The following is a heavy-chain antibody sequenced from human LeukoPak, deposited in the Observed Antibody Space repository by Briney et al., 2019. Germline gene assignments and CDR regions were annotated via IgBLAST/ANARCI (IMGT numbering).Heavy chain of an antibody. CDR2: INHSGST. J-gene: IGHJ4*02. D-gene: IGHD4-11*01. V-gene: IGHV4-34*01. CDR3: ARGLRYSNYELDY. CDR1: GGSFSGYY. Sequence: PSETLSLTCAVYGGSFSGYYWSWIRQPPGKGLEWIGEINHSGSTNYNPSLKSRVTISVDTSKNQFSLKLSSVTAADTAVYYCARGLRYSNYELDYWGQGTLVTVSS.